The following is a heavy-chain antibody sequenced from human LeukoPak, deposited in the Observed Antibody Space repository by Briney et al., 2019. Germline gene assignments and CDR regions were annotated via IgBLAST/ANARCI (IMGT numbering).Heavy chain of an antibody. V-gene: IGHV4-30-4*07. CDR2: IYYSGST. D-gene: IGHD3-22*01. Sequence: PSETLSLTCAVSGGSISSGGYSWSWIRQPPGKGLEWIGYIYYSGSTYYNPSLKSRVTISVHTSKNQFSLKLSSVTAADTAVYYCARHRQDRNYYDGSGYFPDSDYWGQGTLVTVSS. J-gene: IGHJ4*02. CDR1: GGSISSGGYS. CDR3: ARHRQDRNYYDGSGYFPDSDY.